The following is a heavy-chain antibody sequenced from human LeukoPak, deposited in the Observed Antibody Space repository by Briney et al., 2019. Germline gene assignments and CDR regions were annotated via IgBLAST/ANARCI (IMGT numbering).Heavy chain of an antibody. D-gene: IGHD2-2*01. CDR2: INHSGST. CDR1: GGSFSGYY. CDR3: ARRTHIVVVPAAPFYGMDV. Sequence: SETLSLTCAVYGGSFSGYYWSWIRQPPGKELEWIGEINHSGSTNYNPSLKSRVTISVDTSKNQFSLKLSSVTAADTAVYYCARRTHIVVVPAAPFYGMDVWGQGTTVTVSS. J-gene: IGHJ6*02. V-gene: IGHV4-34*01.